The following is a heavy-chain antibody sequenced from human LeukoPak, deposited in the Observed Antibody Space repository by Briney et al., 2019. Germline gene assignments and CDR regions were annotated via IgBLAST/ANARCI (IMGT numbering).Heavy chain of an antibody. CDR3: AKGAYCSSTSCYHVLVY. CDR2: ISWNSGSI. CDR1: GFTFDDYA. Sequence: PGRSLRLSCAASGFTFDDYAMHWVRQAPGKGLEWVSGISWNSGSIGYADSVKGRFTISRDNAKNSLYLQMNSLRAEDTALYYCAKGAYCSSTSCYHVLVYWGQGTLVTVSS. J-gene: IGHJ4*02. D-gene: IGHD2-2*01. V-gene: IGHV3-9*01.